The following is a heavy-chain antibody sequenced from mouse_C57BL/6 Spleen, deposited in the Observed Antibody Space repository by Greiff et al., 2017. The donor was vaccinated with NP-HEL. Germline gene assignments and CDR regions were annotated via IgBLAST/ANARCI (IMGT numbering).Heavy chain of an antibody. CDR2: INPNYGTT. J-gene: IGHJ4*01. Sequence: LVESGPELVKPGASVKISCKASGYSFTDYNMNWVKQSNGKSLEWIGVINPNYGTTSYNQKFKGKATLTVDQSSSTAYMQLNSLTSEDSAVYYCARRDYYGSSSAMDYWGQGTSVTVSS. CDR3: ARRDYYGSSSAMDY. CDR1: GYSFTDYN. V-gene: IGHV1-39*01. D-gene: IGHD1-1*01.